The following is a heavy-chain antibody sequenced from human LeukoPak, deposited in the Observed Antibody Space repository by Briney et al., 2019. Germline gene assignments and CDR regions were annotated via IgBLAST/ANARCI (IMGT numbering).Heavy chain of an antibody. CDR3: ARTRRPTRGQYYYYYMDV. CDR2: INWNGGST. V-gene: IGHV3-20*04. D-gene: IGHD3-10*01. CDR1: GFTFSSYE. J-gene: IGHJ6*03. Sequence: PGGSLRLSCAASGFTFSSYEMNWVRQAPGKGLEWVSGINWNGGSTGYADSVKGRFTISRDNAKNSLYLQMNSLRAEDTALYYCARTRRPTRGQYYYYYMDVWGKGTTVTVSS.